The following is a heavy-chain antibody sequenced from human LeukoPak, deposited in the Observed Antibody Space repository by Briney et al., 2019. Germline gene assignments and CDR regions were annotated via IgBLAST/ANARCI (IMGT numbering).Heavy chain of an antibody. Sequence: PGGSLRLSCAASGFTFSSYSMNWVRQAPGKGLEWVANIKPDGSEIYYGGSVRGRFTIFRDNAKTSVYLQMNSLRAEDTAMYYCAREYVGLYSGVQWTNWIDPWGQGTLVTVSS. CDR3: AREYVGLYSGVQWTNWIDP. CDR1: GFTFSSYS. J-gene: IGHJ5*02. V-gene: IGHV3-7*01. CDR2: IKPDGSEI. D-gene: IGHD1-26*01.